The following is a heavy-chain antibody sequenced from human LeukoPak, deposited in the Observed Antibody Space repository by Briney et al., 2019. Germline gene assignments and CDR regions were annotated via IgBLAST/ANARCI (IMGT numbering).Heavy chain of an antibody. Sequence: GGSLRLSCAASGFTFSSYEMNWVRQAPGKGLEWVSYISSSGSTIYYADSVKGRFTISRDDAKNSLYLQMNSLRADDTAVYYCARETYYYDTSGYYPYYFDYWGQGTLVTVSS. J-gene: IGHJ4*02. CDR3: ARETYYYDTSGYYPYYFDY. D-gene: IGHD3-22*01. CDR2: ISSSGSTI. V-gene: IGHV3-48*03. CDR1: GFTFSSYE.